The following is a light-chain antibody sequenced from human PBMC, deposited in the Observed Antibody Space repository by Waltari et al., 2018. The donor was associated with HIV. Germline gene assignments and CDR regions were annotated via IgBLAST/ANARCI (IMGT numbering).Light chain of an antibody. CDR2: RDS. V-gene: IGLV3-9*01. J-gene: IGLJ2*01. Sequence: SYELTQPLSVSVALGQTARITCGGNNIGSKNVHWYQQKPGQAPVLVIDRDSNRPSGIPERFSGSNSGNTATLTISRAQAGDEADYYCHVWDSSTVVFGGGTKLTVL. CDR3: HVWDSSTVV. CDR1: NIGSKN.